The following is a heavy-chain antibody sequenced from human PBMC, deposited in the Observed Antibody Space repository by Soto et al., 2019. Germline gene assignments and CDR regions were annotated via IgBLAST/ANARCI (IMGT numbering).Heavy chain of an antibody. D-gene: IGHD6-19*01. CDR1: GFTFSSCA. CDR2: ISYDGSNK. CDR3: AKDVNRLVLYYYYYGMDV. Sequence: PVGSLRLSCAASGFTFSSCAMSWVRQAPGKGLEWVAVISYDGSNKYYADSVKGRFTISRDNSKNTLYLQMNSLRAEDTAVYYCAKDVNRLVLYYYYYGMDVWGPGTMVTV. V-gene: IGHV3-30*18. J-gene: IGHJ6*02.